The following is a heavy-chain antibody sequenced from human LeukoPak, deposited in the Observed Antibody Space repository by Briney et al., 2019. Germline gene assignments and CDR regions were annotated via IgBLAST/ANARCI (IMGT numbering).Heavy chain of an antibody. CDR1: GGSISSYY. J-gene: IGHJ3*02. D-gene: IGHD6-6*01. CDR3: ARVHQPCSSSGAFDI. CDR2: IYYSGST. V-gene: IGHV4-59*01. Sequence: SETLSLTCTVSGGSISSYYWSWIRQPPGKGLEWIGYIYYSGSTNYNPSLKSRVTISVDTSKNQFSLKLSSVTAADTAVYYCARVHQPCSSSGAFDIWGQGTMVTVSS.